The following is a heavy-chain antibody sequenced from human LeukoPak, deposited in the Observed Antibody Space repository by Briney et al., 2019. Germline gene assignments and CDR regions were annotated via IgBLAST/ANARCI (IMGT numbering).Heavy chain of an antibody. V-gene: IGHV1-2*02. CDR3: ARVWICSDGVCPDVFDY. Sequence: ASVKVSCKASGYTFSGHYMHWLRQAPGQGLEWLGWINPNSGGTNYALKFQGRVTITRYTSISTAYMELRRLRYDDTAVYYCARVWICSDGVCPDVFDYWGQGTLVTVSS. CDR1: GYTFSGHY. D-gene: IGHD2-8*01. J-gene: IGHJ4*02. CDR2: INPNSGGT.